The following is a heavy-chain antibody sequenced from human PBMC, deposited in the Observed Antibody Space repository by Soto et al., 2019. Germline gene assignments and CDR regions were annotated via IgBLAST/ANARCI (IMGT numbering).Heavy chain of an antibody. Sequence: EVQLVESGGGLVQPGGSLKLSCAASGFTFSGSAMHWVRQASGKGLEWVGRIRSKANNYATAYGASVKGRFTISRDDSKNTAYLQMNSLKTEETAVDYCSRQASDFWSGKPQYYMDVWGKGTTVTVSS. J-gene: IGHJ6*03. CDR3: SRQASDFWSGKPQYYMDV. D-gene: IGHD3-3*01. V-gene: IGHV3-73*01. CDR1: GFTFSGSA. CDR2: IRSKANNYAT.